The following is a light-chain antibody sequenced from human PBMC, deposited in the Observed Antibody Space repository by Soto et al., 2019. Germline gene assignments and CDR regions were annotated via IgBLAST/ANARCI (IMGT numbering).Light chain of an antibody. V-gene: IGKV3-20*01. CDR1: QSVSSSY. Sequence: EIVLTQSPGTLSLSPGERATLSCRASQSVSSSYLAWYQQKPGQAPGLLIYGASSRATGIPDRFSGSGSGTDFTLTISRLEPEDFAVYSCQQYGSSPTFGQGTKLEIK. CDR3: QQYGSSPT. J-gene: IGKJ2*01. CDR2: GAS.